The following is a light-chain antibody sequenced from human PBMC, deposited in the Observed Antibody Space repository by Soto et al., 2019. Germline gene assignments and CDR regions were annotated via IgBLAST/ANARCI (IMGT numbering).Light chain of an antibody. J-gene: IGLJ2*01. CDR2: VGAGGIVG. Sequence: QSVLTQPPSASASLGASVTLTCTLSSGYSDYKVDWFQQRPGKGPRFLMRVGAGGIVGSKGDGIPNRFSVLGSDLNRYLIIKNLQEEYESYYRCGSGHGRGSNFVILFGGGAK. V-gene: IGLV9-49*01. CDR3: GSGHGRGSNFVIL. CDR1: SGYSDYK.